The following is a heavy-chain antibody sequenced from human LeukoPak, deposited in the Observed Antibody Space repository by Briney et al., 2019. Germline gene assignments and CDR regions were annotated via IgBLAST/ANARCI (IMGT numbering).Heavy chain of an antibody. CDR3: ARVGEYSSSFRGFDP. Sequence: SGTLSLTCAVSGGSISSSNWWSWVRQPPGKGLEWIGEIYHSGSTNYNPSLKSRVTISVDKSKNQFSLKLSSVTAADTAVYYCARVGEYSSSFRGFDPWGQGTLVTVSS. CDR2: IYHSGST. J-gene: IGHJ5*02. V-gene: IGHV4-4*02. D-gene: IGHD6-6*01. CDR1: GGSISSSNW.